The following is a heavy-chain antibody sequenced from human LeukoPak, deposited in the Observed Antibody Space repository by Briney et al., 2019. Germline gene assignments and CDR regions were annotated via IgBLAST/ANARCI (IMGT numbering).Heavy chain of an antibody. J-gene: IGHJ6*04. Sequence: GESLKISCKASGYSFTSYLIGWVRQTPGKGLEWMGIIYVGDSDTRYSPSFQAQVSISADKSITTAYLLWSSVKASDTPVYHCARLGGGSSSAYFYYYVMDVGGKGTTVTVSS. V-gene: IGHV5-51*01. D-gene: IGHD6-6*01. CDR1: GYSFTSYL. CDR2: IYVGDSDT. CDR3: ARLGGGSSSAYFYYYVMDV.